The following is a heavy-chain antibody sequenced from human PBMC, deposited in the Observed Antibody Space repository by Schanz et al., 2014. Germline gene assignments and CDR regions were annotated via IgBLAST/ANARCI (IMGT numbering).Heavy chain of an antibody. CDR3: AKDAENTAMITDYFDY. CDR2: ISGSGGST. CDR1: GFVFGDYY. D-gene: IGHD5-18*01. Sequence: EVQLVESGGGLVQPGGSLRLSCAASGFVFGDYYMTWIRQAPGKGLVWVSAISGSGGSTYYADSVKGRFTISRDNSKTTVYLQMNSLRAEDTAVYYCAKDAENTAMITDYFDYWGQGTLVTVSS. V-gene: IGHV3-23*04. J-gene: IGHJ4*02.